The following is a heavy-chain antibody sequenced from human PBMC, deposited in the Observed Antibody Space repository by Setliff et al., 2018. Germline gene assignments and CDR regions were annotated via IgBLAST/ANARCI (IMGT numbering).Heavy chain of an antibody. D-gene: IGHD1-1*01. V-gene: IGHV4-61*09. J-gene: IGHJ4*01. CDR3: ARSDDNFQYPDY. Sequence: PSETLSLTCTVSGGSISSGSYYWSWIRQPAGKGLEWIGHIYTSGSTNYNPSLKSRVTISVDTSKNQFSLKLSSVTAADTAVYYCARSDDNFQYPDYWGQGTLVTVSS. CDR2: IYTSGST. CDR1: GGSISSGSYY.